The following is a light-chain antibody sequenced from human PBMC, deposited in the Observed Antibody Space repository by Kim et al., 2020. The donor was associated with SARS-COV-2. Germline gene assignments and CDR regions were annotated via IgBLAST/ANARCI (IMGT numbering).Light chain of an antibody. V-gene: IGLV6-57*03. CDR2: EDN. CDR1: SGSIASNY. J-gene: IGLJ2*01. CDR3: QSYDKSNVI. Sequence: NFMLTQPHSVSESPGKTVTISCTRSSGSIASNYVQWYQQRPGSAPTTVIYEDNQKPSGVPDRFSGSIDRSSNSASLTISGLKTEDAADYFCQSYDKSNVIFGGGTQLTV.